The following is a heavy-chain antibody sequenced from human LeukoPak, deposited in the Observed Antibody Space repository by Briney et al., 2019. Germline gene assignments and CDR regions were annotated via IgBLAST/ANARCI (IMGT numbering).Heavy chain of an antibody. Sequence: GGSLRLSCAASGFTFSSYSMNWVRQAPGEGLEWVSSISSSSSYIYYADSVKGRFTISRDNAKNSLYLQMNSLRAEDTAVYYCASEKVAYYDFWSGYYSDSAHYYYGMDVWDQGTTVTVS. CDR2: ISSSSSYI. D-gene: IGHD3-3*01. V-gene: IGHV3-21*01. CDR3: ASEKVAYYDFWSGYYSDSAHYYYGMDV. CDR1: GFTFSSYS. J-gene: IGHJ6*02.